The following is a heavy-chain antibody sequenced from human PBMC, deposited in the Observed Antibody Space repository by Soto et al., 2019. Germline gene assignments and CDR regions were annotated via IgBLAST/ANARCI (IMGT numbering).Heavy chain of an antibody. Sequence: EVQLMESGGGLVQPGGSLRLSCAASGFTFSSYWMHWVRQAPGKGLVWVSRINSDGSSTTYADSVKGRFTISRDNAKNTPYLQMNILRAEETAVYYCVRGEGGWETYWGQGTLVTVSS. CDR3: VRGEGGWETY. D-gene: IGHD6-19*01. V-gene: IGHV3-74*01. J-gene: IGHJ4*02. CDR2: INSDGSST. CDR1: GFTFSSYW.